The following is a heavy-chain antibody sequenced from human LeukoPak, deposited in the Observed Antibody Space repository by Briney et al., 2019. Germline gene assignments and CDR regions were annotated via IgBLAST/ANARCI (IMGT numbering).Heavy chain of an antibody. CDR1: GFTFSSYA. Sequence: GGSLRLSCAASGFTFSSYAMSWVRQAPGKGLEWVSGISGSGGSTYYADSVKGRFTISRDNSKNTLYLQMNSLRAEDTAVYYCAKVEMATIASFDYWGQGTLVTVSS. CDR2: ISGSGGST. CDR3: AKVEMATIASFDY. J-gene: IGHJ4*02. V-gene: IGHV3-23*01. D-gene: IGHD5-24*01.